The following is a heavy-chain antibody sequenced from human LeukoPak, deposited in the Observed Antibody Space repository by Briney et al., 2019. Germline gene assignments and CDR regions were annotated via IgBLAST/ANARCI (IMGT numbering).Heavy chain of an antibody. CDR3: ARQGSGSDF. D-gene: IGHD3-3*01. CDR2: MYNSGTT. CDR1: GGSISSSNYY. V-gene: IGHV4-39*01. Sequence: SETLSLTCTVSGGSISSSNYYWGWIRQPPGKGLEWIGSMYNSGTTYYNPSLKSRVTISVDTSKNQFSLKLSSVTAADTAVYYCARQGSGSDFWGQGTLVTVSS. J-gene: IGHJ4*02.